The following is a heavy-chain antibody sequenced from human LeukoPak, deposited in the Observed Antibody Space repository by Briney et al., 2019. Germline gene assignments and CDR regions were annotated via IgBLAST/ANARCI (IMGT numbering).Heavy chain of an antibody. CDR3: ARVLGAVAAQRFDP. D-gene: IGHD6-19*01. J-gene: IGHJ5*02. CDR1: GGSISSYY. Sequence: SETLSLTCTVSGGSISSYYWSWIRQPPGKGLEWIGYIYYIGSTNYNPSLKSRVTISVDTSKNQFSLKLSSVTAADTAVYYCARVLGAVAAQRFDPWGQGTLVTVSS. V-gene: IGHV4-59*01. CDR2: IYYIGST.